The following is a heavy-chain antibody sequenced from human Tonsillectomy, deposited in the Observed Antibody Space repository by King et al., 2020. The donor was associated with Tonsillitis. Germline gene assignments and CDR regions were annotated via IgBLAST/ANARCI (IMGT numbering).Heavy chain of an antibody. J-gene: IGHJ4*02. Sequence: VQLVESGGGVVQPGGSLRLSCAASGFTFSNYGMHWVRQAPGKGLQWVAFIRYDGSKKFYADSVTGRFTISRDNSKNTLFLQMNNLRAEDTAVYFCAKDAIFYDYMWGTFHYWGQGALVAVSS. CDR2: IRYDGSKK. CDR3: AKDAIFYDYMWGTFHY. V-gene: IGHV3-30*02. CDR1: GFTFSNYG. D-gene: IGHD3-16*01.